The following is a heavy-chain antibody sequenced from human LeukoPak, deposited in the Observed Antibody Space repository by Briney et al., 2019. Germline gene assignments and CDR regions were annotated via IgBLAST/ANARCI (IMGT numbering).Heavy chain of an antibody. J-gene: IGHJ4*02. CDR1: GFTFGGFA. CDR3: TSFCGGDCFSTASY. CDR2: IRSKTYGETT. V-gene: IGHV3-49*03. D-gene: IGHD2-21*02. Sequence: GRSLRLSCTASGFTFGGFAMSWFRQAPGRGLEWVGFIRSKTYGETTEYAASVKGRFTISRDDSKSIAYLQMNSRKTEDTAVYFCTSFCGGDCFSTASYRGQGTLVAVSS.